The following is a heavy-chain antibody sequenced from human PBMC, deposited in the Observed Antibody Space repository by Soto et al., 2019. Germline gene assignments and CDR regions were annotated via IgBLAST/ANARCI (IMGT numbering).Heavy chain of an antibody. J-gene: IGHJ4*02. CDR1: GGSISSSSYY. CDR3: AGDSSGWEHS. CDR2: IYYSGST. V-gene: IGHV4-39*02. D-gene: IGHD6-19*01. Sequence: KLPETLSLTCTVSGGSISSSSYYWGWIRQPPGKGLEWIGSIYYSGSTYYNPSLKSRVTISVDTSKNQFSLKLSSVTAADTAVYYCAGDSSGWEHSWGQGTLVTVSS.